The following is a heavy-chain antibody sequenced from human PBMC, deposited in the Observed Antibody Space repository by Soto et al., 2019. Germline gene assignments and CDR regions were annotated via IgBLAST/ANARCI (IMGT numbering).Heavy chain of an antibody. D-gene: IGHD3-9*01. CDR2: IRSKANSYAT. CDR1: GFTFSGCA. CDR3: TSSRGDFDWLLSPDY. Sequence: VQLVESGGGLVQPGGSLKLSCVASGFTFSGCAMHWVRQASGKGLEWVGRIRSKANSYATAYAASVKGRFTISRDDSKNTAYLQMNSLKTEDTAVYYCTSSRGDFDWLLSPDYWGQGTLVTVSS. J-gene: IGHJ4*02. V-gene: IGHV3-73*02.